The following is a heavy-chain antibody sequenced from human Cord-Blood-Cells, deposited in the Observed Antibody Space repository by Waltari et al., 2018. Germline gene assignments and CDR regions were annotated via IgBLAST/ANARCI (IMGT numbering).Heavy chain of an antibody. CDR2: INAGNGNT. J-gene: IGHJ4*02. CDR1: GYTFTSYA. D-gene: IGHD7-27*01. V-gene: IGHV1-3*01. Sequence: QVQLVQSGAEVKKPGASVKVSCKASGYTFTSYAMHWVRQAPGQRLEWMGWINAGNGNTKYSQKFQVRVTITRDTSASTAYMELSSLRSEDTAVYYCARGPTSNWGTRASYFDYWGQGTLVTVSS. CDR3: ARGPTSNWGTRASYFDY.